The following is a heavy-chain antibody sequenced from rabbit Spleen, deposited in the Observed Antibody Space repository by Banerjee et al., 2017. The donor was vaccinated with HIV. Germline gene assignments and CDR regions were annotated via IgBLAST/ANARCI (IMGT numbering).Heavy chain of an antibody. D-gene: IGHD8-1*01. J-gene: IGHJ6*01. V-gene: IGHV1S45*01. CDR2: IDSGSSGFT. Sequence: QEHLVESGGGLVQPEGSLTLTCTASGFSFSSSYYIFWVRQAPGKGLEWIACIDSGSSGFTYFATWAKGRFTISKTSSTTVTLQMTRLTAADTATYFCARDTGSSFSSYGMDLWGQGTLVTVS. CDR3: ARDTGSSFSSYGMDL. CDR1: GFSFSSSYY.